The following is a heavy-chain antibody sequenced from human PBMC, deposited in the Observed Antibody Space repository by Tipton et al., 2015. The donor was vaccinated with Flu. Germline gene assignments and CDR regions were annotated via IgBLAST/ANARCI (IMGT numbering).Heavy chain of an antibody. J-gene: IGHJ6*02. CDR1: GFTVTSSY. CDR2: IYGGGTT. CDR3: ARGPQVPVWPYYYGMDV. V-gene: IGHV3-53*01. Sequence: QLVQSGGGLIQPGGSLRLSCAASGFTVTSSYMSWVRQAPGKGLEWVSVIYGGGTTDYADSVKGRFTISRDKSKNALYLQMSSLRAEDTAVYYCARGPQVPVWPYYYGMDVWGQWATVTVSS. D-gene: IGHD2-2*01.